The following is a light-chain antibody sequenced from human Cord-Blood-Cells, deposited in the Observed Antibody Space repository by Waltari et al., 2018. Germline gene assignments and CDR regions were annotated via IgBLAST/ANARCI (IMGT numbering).Light chain of an antibody. CDR3: CSYAGSSTFV. V-gene: IGLV2-23*02. J-gene: IGLJ2*01. Sequence: QSALPQPASVSGSPGQSIPISCTGTSSDVGSYNLVSWYQQHPGKAPKLMISEVSKRPAGVSHRFSGSNSGNTASLTISGLQAEDEADYYCCSYAGSSTFVFGGGTKLTVL. CDR1: SSDVGSYNL. CDR2: EVS.